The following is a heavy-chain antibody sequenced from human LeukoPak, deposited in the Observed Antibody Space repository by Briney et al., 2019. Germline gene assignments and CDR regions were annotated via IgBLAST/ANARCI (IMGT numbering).Heavy chain of an antibody. D-gene: IGHD6-6*01. CDR1: GFTFSSYA. V-gene: IGHV3-23*01. J-gene: IGHJ4*02. CDR3: QSIAAKSPNGY. Sequence: GGSLRLSCAASGFTFSSYAMSWVRQAPGKGLEWVSAISGSGGSTYYADSVKGWFTISRDNSKNTLYLQMNSLRAEDTAVYYCQSIAAKSPNGYWGQGTLVTVSS. CDR2: ISGSGGST.